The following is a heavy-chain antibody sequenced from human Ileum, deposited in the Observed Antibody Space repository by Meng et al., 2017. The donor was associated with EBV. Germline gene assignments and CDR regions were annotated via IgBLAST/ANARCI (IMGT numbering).Heavy chain of an antibody. D-gene: IGHD1-26*01. CDR1: GFTFSSYA. V-gene: IGHV3-30-3*01. CDR3: ARDSPRVGSGSYLGHFDY. CDR2: IPYDGSNK. J-gene: IGHJ4*02. Sequence: QVQLVESGXXXXXPXRSXRLSCAASGFTFSSYAMHWVRQAPGKGLEWVAVIPYDGSNKYYADSVKGRFTISRDNSKNTLYMQLNSLRAEDTAVYYCARDSPRVGSGSYLGHFDYWGQGTLVTVSS.